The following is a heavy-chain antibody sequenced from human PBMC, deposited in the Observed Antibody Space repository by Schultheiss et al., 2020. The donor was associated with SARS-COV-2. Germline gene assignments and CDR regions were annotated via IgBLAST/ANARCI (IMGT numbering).Heavy chain of an antibody. CDR2: INHSGST. Sequence: SETLSLTCTVSGGSISSYYWSWIRQPPGKGLEWIGEINHSGSTNYNPSLKSRVTISVDTSKNQFSLKLSSVTAADTAVYYCARLTGGIAVAGTDYMDVWGKGTTVTVSS. J-gene: IGHJ6*03. CDR1: GGSISSYY. D-gene: IGHD6-19*01. CDR3: ARLTGGIAVAGTDYMDV. V-gene: IGHV4-34*01.